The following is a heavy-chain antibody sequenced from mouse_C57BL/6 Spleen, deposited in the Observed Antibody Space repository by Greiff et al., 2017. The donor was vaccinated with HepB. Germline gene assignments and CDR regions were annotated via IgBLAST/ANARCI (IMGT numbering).Heavy chain of an antibody. Sequence: EVQLVESGGGLVKPGGSLKLSCAASGFTFSSYTMSWVRQTPEKRLEWVATISGGGGNTYYPDSVKGRFTISRDNAKNTLYLQMSSLRSEDTALYYCAREDYGSSRYFDVWGTGTTVTVSS. J-gene: IGHJ1*03. V-gene: IGHV5-9*01. CDR3: AREDYGSSRYFDV. D-gene: IGHD1-1*01. CDR2: ISGGGGNT. CDR1: GFTFSSYT.